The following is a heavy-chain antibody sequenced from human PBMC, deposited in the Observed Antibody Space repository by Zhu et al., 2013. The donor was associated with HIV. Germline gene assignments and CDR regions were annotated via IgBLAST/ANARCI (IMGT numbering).Heavy chain of an antibody. CDR1: GYTFTGYY. V-gene: IGHV1-18*04. CDR2: ISVYNGNT. D-gene: IGHD7-27*01. Sequence: QVQLVQSGAEVKKPGASVKVSCKASGYTFTGYYMHWVRQAPGQGLEWMGWISVYNGNTNYAQKVQGRVTMTTDTSTSTAYMELRSLRSDDTAVYYCARALALTELGTYDYWGQGTLVTVSS. J-gene: IGHJ4*02. CDR3: ARALALTELGTYDY.